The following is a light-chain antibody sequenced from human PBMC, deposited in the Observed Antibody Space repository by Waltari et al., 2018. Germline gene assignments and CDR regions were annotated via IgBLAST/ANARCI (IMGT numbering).Light chain of an antibody. J-gene: IGLJ3*02. CDR3: ATWDDSLKGPV. Sequence: QSVLTQPPSASGPPGQRVTIPCSGSTSNIGSNTVNWYQHLPGTAPKLLIYSNIQRPSGVPDRFSGSKSGTSASLASSGLQSEDEADYYCATWDDSLKGPVFGGGTKLTVL. V-gene: IGLV1-44*01. CDR2: SNI. CDR1: TSNIGSNT.